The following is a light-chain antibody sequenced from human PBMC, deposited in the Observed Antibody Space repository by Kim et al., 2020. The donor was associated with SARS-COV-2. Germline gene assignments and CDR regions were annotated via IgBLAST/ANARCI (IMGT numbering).Light chain of an antibody. CDR1: TGTVTTGHK. CDR2: DIT. J-gene: IGLJ3*02. Sequence: PGGTVTFNCAPGTGTVTTGHKPYWFQQKPGQVPRTLIYDITNKPSWTPARFSGSLLGDKAALTLSGAQPEDEGDYYCLLSYSGAWVFGGGTQLTVL. V-gene: IGLV7-46*01. CDR3: LLSYSGAWV.